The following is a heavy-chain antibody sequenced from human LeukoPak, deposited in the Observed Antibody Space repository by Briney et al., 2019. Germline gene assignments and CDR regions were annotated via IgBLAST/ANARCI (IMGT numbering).Heavy chain of an antibody. CDR2: INHSGST. Sequence: SETLSLTCAVYGGPFSGYYWSWIRQPPGKGLEWIGEINHSGSTNYNPSLKSRVTISVDTSKNQFSLKLSSVTAADTAVYYCARERDSLNCSGGSCYSPVDPWGQGTLVTVSS. J-gene: IGHJ5*02. CDR3: ARERDSLNCSGGSCYSPVDP. CDR1: GGPFSGYY. V-gene: IGHV4-34*01. D-gene: IGHD2-15*01.